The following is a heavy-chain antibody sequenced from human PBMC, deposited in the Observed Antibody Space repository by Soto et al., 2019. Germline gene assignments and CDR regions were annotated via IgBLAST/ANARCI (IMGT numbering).Heavy chain of an antibody. V-gene: IGHV4-59*01. J-gene: IGHJ5*02. D-gene: IGHD3-9*01. CDR1: GGSISTYY. Sequence: PSETLSLTCTVSGGSISTYYWSWIRQPPGKGLEWIGYIYYSGSTNYNPSLKSRVTISLDTSKNQFSLKLSSVTAADTAVYYCARDRLANWFDPWGQGNLVTVSS. CDR2: IYYSGST. CDR3: ARDRLANWFDP.